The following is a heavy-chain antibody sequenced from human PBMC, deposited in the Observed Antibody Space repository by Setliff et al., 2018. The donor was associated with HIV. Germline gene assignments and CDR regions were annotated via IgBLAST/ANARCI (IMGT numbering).Heavy chain of an antibody. CDR3: ARGRITMVRGVIMRGYYYYYMDV. Sequence: SETLSLTCTVSGGSISSGGYYWSWIRQHPGKGLEWIGYIYYSGSTYYNPSLKSRVTISIDTSKNQFSLKLSSVTAADTAVYYCARGRITMVRGVIMRGYYYYYMDVWGKGTTVTVSS. CDR1: GGSISSGGYY. V-gene: IGHV4-31*03. D-gene: IGHD3-10*01. J-gene: IGHJ6*03. CDR2: IYYSGST.